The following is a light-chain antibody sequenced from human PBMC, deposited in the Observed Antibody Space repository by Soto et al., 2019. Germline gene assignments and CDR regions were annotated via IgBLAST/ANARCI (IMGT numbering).Light chain of an antibody. CDR3: QNYNLAPPT. CDR2: TAS. V-gene: IGKV1-27*01. Sequence: DIQMTQSRSSLPPSLVGSINISFRASQPISGFLAWYQQRPGEVPRLLIHTASVLQSGVTSRFSGSGSKTNFTLTISSLQPEDVATYYCQNYNLAPPTFGQGTRLEIK. J-gene: IGKJ5*01. CDR1: QPISGF.